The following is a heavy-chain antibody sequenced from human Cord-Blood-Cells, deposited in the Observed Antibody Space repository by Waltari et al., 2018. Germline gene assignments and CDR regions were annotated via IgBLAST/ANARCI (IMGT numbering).Heavy chain of an antibody. CDR3: AREATIFGVVIILNAFDI. Sequence: QVQLVQSGAEVKKPGASVKVSCKASGYTFTGHYMHWVRQAPGQGLEWMGWINPNSGGTNYAQKFQGRVTMTRDTSISTAYMELSRLRSDDTAVYYCAREATIFGVVIILNAFDIWGQGTMVTVSS. J-gene: IGHJ3*02. CDR1: GYTFTGHY. CDR2: INPNSGGT. D-gene: IGHD3-3*01. V-gene: IGHV1-2*02.